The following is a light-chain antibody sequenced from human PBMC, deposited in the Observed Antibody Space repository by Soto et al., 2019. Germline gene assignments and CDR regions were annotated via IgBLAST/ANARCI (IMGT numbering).Light chain of an antibody. CDR1: QSISSY. CDR3: QQSYSYKT. CDR2: AAS. V-gene: IGKV1-39*01. Sequence: DIQMTQSPSSLSASVGDRVTIPCRASQSISSYLNWYQQKPGKAPKLLIYAASSLQSGVPSRFSGSGSGTDFTLTISSLQPEDFATYYCQQSYSYKTFGQGTKVDIK. J-gene: IGKJ1*01.